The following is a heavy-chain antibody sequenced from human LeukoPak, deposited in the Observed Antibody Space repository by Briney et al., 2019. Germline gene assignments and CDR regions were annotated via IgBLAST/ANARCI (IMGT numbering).Heavy chain of an antibody. CDR2: MYYSGST. CDR3: ARLRNYYDRSGYKQLWFDP. CDR1: GGSISSYH. V-gene: IGHV4-59*01. D-gene: IGHD3-22*01. J-gene: IGHJ5*02. Sequence: SETLSLTCTVSGGSISSYHWSWIRQPPGKGPEWIGNMYYSGSTNYNPSLRSRVTISVDTSKNQFSLKLSSVTAADTAVYYCARLRNYYDRSGYKQLWFDPWGQGTLVTVSS.